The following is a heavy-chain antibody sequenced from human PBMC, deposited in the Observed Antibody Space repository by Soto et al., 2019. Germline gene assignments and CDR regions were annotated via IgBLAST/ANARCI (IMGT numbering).Heavy chain of an antibody. Sequence: VKVSCKSSGGTFSSYAISWVRQAPGQGLEWMGGIIPIFGTANYAQKFQGRVTITADESTSTAYMELSSLRSEDTAVYYCARGYSGYAAQNYYGMDVWGQGTTVTVSS. D-gene: IGHD5-12*01. CDR1: GGTFSSYA. V-gene: IGHV1-69*13. CDR2: IIPIFGTA. J-gene: IGHJ6*02. CDR3: ARGYSGYAAQNYYGMDV.